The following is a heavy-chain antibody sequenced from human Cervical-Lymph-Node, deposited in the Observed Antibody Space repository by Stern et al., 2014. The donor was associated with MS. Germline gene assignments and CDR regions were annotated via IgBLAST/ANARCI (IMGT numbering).Heavy chain of an antibody. CDR1: GYTFNDSY. CDR3: ARFYYDSSSYAFDY. D-gene: IGHD3-22*01. Sequence: QVQLVQSGAEVMKPGASVKVSCKASGYTFNDSYMHWVRQAPGQGLEWMGRVNPISGDINSAQQFQGRVTMTLDTSITTSYMDLSGLRPDDTAVYYGARFYYDSSSYAFDYWGQGTLVTVSS. V-gene: IGHV1-2*06. J-gene: IGHJ4*02. CDR2: VNPISGDI.